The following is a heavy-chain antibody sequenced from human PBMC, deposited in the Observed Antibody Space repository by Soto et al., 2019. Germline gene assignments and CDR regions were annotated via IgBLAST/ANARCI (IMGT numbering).Heavy chain of an antibody. J-gene: IGHJ6*03. D-gene: IGHD6-19*01. CDR1: SGSIRSRSYY. Sequence: PSETPALTCAVSSGSIRSRSYYWGWIRQPPGKGLEWIGNIYYSGSTYYNPSLKSRVTISVDTSKNQFSLKLSSVTAADTAVYYCARRGSSGWYQHYYMDVWGKGTTVTVSS. V-gene: IGHV4-39*01. CDR3: ARRGSSGWYQHYYMDV. CDR2: IYYSGST.